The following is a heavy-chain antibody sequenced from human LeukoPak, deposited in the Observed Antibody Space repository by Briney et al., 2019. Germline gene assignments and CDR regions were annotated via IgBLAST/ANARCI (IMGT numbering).Heavy chain of an antibody. Sequence: SETLSLTCTVSGGSISSYYWSWIRQPPRKGLEWIGYIYYSGSTNYNPSLKSRVTISVDTSKNQFSLKRSSVTAADTAVYYCAVSSWYSSRAFDIWGQGTMVTVSS. CDR1: GGSISSYY. CDR3: AVSSWYSSRAFDI. J-gene: IGHJ3*02. CDR2: IYYSGST. D-gene: IGHD6-13*01. V-gene: IGHV4-59*01.